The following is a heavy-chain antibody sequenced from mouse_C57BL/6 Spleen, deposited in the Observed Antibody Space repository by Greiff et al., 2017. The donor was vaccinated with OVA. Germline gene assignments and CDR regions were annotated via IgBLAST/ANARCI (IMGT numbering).Heavy chain of an antibody. V-gene: IGHV1-72*01. D-gene: IGHD1-1*01. Sequence: VQLQQPGAELVKPGASVKLSCKASGYTFTSYWMHWVKQRPGRGLEWIGRIDPNSGGTKYNEKFKSKATLTVDKPSSTAYMQLSSLTSEDAAVYYCARGEITTVAWYYFDYWGQGTTLTVSS. CDR2: IDPNSGGT. CDR1: GYTFTSYW. J-gene: IGHJ2*01. CDR3: ARGEITTVAWYYFDY.